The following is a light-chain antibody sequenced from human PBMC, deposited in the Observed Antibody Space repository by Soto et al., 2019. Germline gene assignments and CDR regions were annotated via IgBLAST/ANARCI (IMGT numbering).Light chain of an antibody. J-gene: IGKJ5*01. CDR1: QGISSA. V-gene: IGKV1-13*02. CDR3: QQFNSYIT. Sequence: AIQLTQSPSSLSASVGDSVTITCRASQGISSALAWYQQKPGKAPKLLIYDASSLESGVPSRFSGSGSGTDFTLTISSLQPEDFATYYCQQFNSYITFGQGTRLEIK. CDR2: DAS.